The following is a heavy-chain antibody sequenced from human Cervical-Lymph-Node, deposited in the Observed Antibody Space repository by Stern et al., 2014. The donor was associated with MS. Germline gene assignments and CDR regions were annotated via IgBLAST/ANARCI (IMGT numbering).Heavy chain of an antibody. CDR2: INPGGGGA. V-gene: IGHV1-46*01. CDR3: ARDSYDSKLRFDF. D-gene: IGHD3-22*01. Sequence: QMQLGQSGAEVRKPGASVKVSCKASGFTFTSYDIHWVRQAPGQGLEWMGKINPGGGGASYAQKFQGRVTVTRDTSTNTVYMELSSLRSEDTAVYYCARDSYDSKLRFDFWGQGTLVTVSS. CDR1: GFTFTSYD. J-gene: IGHJ4*02.